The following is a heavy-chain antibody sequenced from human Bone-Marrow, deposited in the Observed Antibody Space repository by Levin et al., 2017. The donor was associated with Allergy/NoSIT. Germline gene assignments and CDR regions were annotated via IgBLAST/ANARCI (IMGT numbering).Heavy chain of an antibody. CDR3: SRDVGVDYNSGAHAPGLDV. J-gene: IGHJ6*02. D-gene: IGHD4-11*01. CDR1: GFTFSSYT. V-gene: IGHV3-21*01. CDR2: ISSIGSNK. Sequence: GESLKISCAASGFTFSSYTMNWVRQTPGKGLEWLSSISSIGSNKEYAHAVRGRFTISRDNAKKSLFLQMTSLGADDTGLYYCSRDVGVDYNSGAHAPGLDVWGQGTTVTVS.